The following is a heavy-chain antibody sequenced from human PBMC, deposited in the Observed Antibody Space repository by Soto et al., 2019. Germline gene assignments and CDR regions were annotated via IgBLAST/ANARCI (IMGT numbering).Heavy chain of an antibody. D-gene: IGHD3-3*01. CDR3: ARRITIFGVIRGGSLGY. CDR1: GFTFSSYW. CDR2: INEDGSEK. Sequence: GGSLTLSCAVSGFTFSSYWMRWVRQAPGKGMEWVANINEDGSEKYYVDYVKGRFTISRDNDKKSLYLQMNSLRAEDTAVYYCARRITIFGVIRGGSLGYWGQGTLVTVSS. J-gene: IGHJ4*02. V-gene: IGHV3-7*01.